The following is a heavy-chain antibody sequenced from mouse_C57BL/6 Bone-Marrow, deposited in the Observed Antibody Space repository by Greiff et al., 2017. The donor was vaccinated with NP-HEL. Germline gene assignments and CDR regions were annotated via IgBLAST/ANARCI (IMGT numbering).Heavy chain of an antibody. J-gene: IGHJ4*01. D-gene: IGHD2-4*01. Sequence: EVQGVESGPELVKPGDSVKISCKASGYSFTGYFMNWVMQSHGKSLEWIGRINPYNGDTFYNQKFKGKATLTVDKSSSTAHMELRSLTSEDSAVYYCAREDYDGGNYAMDYWGQGTSVTVSS. CDR3: AREDYDGGNYAMDY. CDR2: INPYNGDT. V-gene: IGHV1-20*01. CDR1: GYSFTGYF.